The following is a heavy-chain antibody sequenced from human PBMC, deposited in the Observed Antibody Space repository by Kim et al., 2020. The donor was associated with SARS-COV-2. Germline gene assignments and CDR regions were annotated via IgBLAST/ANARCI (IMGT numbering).Heavy chain of an antibody. Sequence: SETLSLTCAVYGGSFSGYYWSWIRQPPGKGLEWIGEINHSGSTNYNPSLKSRVTISVDTSKNQFSLKLSSVTAADTAVYYCARGRIISSPYYYYYGMDVWGQGTTVTVSS. CDR3: ARGRIISSPYYYYYGMDV. CDR2: INHSGST. J-gene: IGHJ6*02. V-gene: IGHV4-34*01. CDR1: GGSFSGYY. D-gene: IGHD3-16*01.